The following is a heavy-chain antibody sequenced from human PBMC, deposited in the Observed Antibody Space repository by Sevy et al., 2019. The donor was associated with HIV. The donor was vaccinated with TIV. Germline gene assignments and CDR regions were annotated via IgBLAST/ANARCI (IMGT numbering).Heavy chain of an antibody. CDR3: VRAIVIEGSF. D-gene: IGHD2-2*01. V-gene: IGHV3-7*01. Sequence: GGSLRLSCAASGFNINTYWMNWVRQAPGKGLEWVANIKYDGSEIYYVDSVRGRFTTSKDNARNLVYLQMNSLRAEDTALYYCVRAIVIEGSFWGQGTLVTVSS. CDR2: IKYDGSEI. J-gene: IGHJ4*02. CDR1: GFNINTYW.